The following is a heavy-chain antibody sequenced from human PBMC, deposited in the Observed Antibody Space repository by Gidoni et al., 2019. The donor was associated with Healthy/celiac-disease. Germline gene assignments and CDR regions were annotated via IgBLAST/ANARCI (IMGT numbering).Heavy chain of an antibody. V-gene: IGHV1-69*01. CDR3: ARAFCSSTSCYDDYYYGMDV. D-gene: IGHD2-2*01. J-gene: IGHJ6*02. Sequence: QVQLVQSGAEVKKPGSSVKVSCQASGGTFSSYAISWVRQAPGQGLEWMGGIIPIFGTANYAQKFQGRVTITADESTSTAYMELSSLRSEDTAVYYCARAFCSSTSCYDDYYYGMDVLGQGTTVTVSS. CDR1: GGTFSSYA. CDR2: IIPIFGTA.